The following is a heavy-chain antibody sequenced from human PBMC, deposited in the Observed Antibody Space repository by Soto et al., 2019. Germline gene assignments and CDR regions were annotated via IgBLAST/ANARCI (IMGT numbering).Heavy chain of an antibody. CDR3: ARGIYRSHLRTQLAKRSSPFDY. Sequence: SETLALTCTVSGGSISSGGYYWSWIRQHPGKGLEWIGYIYYSGSTYYNPSLKSRVTISVDTSKNQFSLKLSSVTAADTAVYYCARGIYRSHLRTQLAKRSSPFDYWGQGTLVTVSS. V-gene: IGHV4-31*03. CDR2: IYYSGST. J-gene: IGHJ4*02. D-gene: IGHD6-6*01. CDR1: GGSISSGGYY.